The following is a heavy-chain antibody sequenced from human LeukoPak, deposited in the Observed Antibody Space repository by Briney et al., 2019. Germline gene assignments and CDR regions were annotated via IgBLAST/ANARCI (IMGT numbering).Heavy chain of an antibody. D-gene: IGHD6-19*01. CDR3: ARTNRIAVAGTDY. J-gene: IGHJ4*02. CDR1: GGSISSSSYY. V-gene: IGHV4-39*01. CDR2: IYYSGST. Sequence: SETLSLTCTVSGGSISSSSYYWGWIRQPPGKGLEWIGSIYYSGSTYYNPSLKSRVTISVDTSKNQFSLKLSSVIAADTAVYYCARTNRIAVAGTDYWGQGTLVTVSS.